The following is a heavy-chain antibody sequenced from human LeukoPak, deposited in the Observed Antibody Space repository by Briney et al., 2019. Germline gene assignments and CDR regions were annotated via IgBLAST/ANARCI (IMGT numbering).Heavy chain of an antibody. J-gene: IGHJ4*02. CDR1: RFTVSSNY. D-gene: IGHD6-19*01. Sequence: GGSLRLSCAASRFTVSSNYMSWVRQAPGKGLEWVSVIYSGGSTYYADSVKGRFTISRDNSTNTLYLQMNSLRAVDTAVYYCARVIAVAGPFDYWGQGTLVTVSS. CDR2: IYSGGST. CDR3: ARVIAVAGPFDY. V-gene: IGHV3-53*01.